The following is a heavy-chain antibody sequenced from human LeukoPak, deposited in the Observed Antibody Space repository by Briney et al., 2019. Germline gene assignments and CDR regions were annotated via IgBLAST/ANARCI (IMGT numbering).Heavy chain of an antibody. D-gene: IGHD3-10*01. CDR1: GGSISSYY. Sequence: SETLSLTCTVSGGSISSYYWSWIRQPPGKGLEWIGYIYYSRSTNYNPSLRSRVTISVDTSKNQFSLKLSSVTAADTAVYYCARVVGYGSGSYRTEYFQHWGQGTLVTVSS. J-gene: IGHJ1*01. CDR2: IYYSRST. CDR3: ARVVGYGSGSYRTEYFQH. V-gene: IGHV4-59*01.